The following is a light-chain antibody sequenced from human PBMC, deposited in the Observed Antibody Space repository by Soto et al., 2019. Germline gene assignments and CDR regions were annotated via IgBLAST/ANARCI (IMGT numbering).Light chain of an antibody. V-gene: IGLV2-11*01. CDR2: DVS. CDR1: SSDVGGYNY. CDR3: CSYAGSYTFV. Sequence: LTQPRSVSGSPGQSVTIYCTGTSSDVGGYNYISWYQHHPGKAPKVMIYDVSKRPSGVPDRFSGSKSGTTASLTISGLQAEDEADYYCCSYAGSYTFVFGVRTKVTVL. J-gene: IGLJ1*01.